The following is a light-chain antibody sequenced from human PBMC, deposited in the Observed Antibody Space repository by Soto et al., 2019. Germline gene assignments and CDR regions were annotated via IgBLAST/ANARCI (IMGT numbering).Light chain of an antibody. Sequence: DIQMTQSPSSLSASVGDRVTITCRASQSISSYLTWYQQKPGQAPKLLIYEASSLQSGVPSRFSGSGSGTDFTLTISSLQPEDFATYYCQQSYSTPITFGQGTRLEIK. CDR3: QQSYSTPIT. CDR1: QSISSY. V-gene: IGKV1-39*01. J-gene: IGKJ5*01. CDR2: EAS.